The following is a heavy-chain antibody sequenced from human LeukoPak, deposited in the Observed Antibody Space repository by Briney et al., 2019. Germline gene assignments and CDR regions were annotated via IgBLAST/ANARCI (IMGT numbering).Heavy chain of an antibody. J-gene: IGHJ5*02. V-gene: IGHV4-4*07. CDR1: GASISSHY. CDR2: IYVSGST. CDR3: ARDSGTTGEVKFDP. Sequence: SETLSLTCTVSGASISSHYWSWIRQPAGEGLEWIGRIYVSGSTTYNPSLESRVTMSLDTSKNQISLKVSSVTAADTAVYYCARDSGTTGEVKFDPWGQGTLVTVSS. D-gene: IGHD1-7*01.